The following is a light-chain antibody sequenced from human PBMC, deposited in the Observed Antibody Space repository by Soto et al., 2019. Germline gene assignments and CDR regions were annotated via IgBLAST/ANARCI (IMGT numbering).Light chain of an antibody. CDR2: KAS. CDR3: QHYNSYSEA. V-gene: IGKV1-5*03. Sequence: DIQMTQSPSTLSGSVGDRVTITCRPSQTISSWLAWYQQKPGKAPKLLIYKASTLKSGVPSRFSGSGSGTEFTLTISSLQPDDFATYSCQHYNSYSEAFGQGTKVDIK. CDR1: QTISSW. J-gene: IGKJ1*01.